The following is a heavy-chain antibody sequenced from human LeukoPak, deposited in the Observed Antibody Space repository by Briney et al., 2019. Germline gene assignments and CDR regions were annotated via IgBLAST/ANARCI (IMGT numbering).Heavy chain of an antibody. CDR3: ARKAEGQPVDY. Sequence: ASVKVSCKASGYSFTDYYIHWVRQAPGQGLEWMGWNKANSGDTNYAQKFKGRVTMTRDTSISTAYMELSSLRSDDTAVCFCARKAEGQPVDYWGQGTLVTVSS. CDR2: NKANSGDT. J-gene: IGHJ4*02. CDR1: GYSFTDYY. V-gene: IGHV1-2*02. D-gene: IGHD6-6*01.